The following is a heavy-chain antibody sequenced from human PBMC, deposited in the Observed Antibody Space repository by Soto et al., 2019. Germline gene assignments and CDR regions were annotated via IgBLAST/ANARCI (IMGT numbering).Heavy chain of an antibody. CDR1: GFTFSNYN. CDR2: ISTGGAYM. D-gene: IGHD2-21*01. CDR3: ARDIASPGGDCFDS. J-gene: IGHJ4*02. Sequence: EVQLVESGGGLVKAWGSLRIFCTASGFTFSNYNMNWVRQAPGKGLEWVSSISTGGAYMFYADSVKGRFTISRDNAQNSLFLQIDSPRAEDTAVYYCARDIASPGGDCFDSWGQGTLVTVSS. V-gene: IGHV3-21*06.